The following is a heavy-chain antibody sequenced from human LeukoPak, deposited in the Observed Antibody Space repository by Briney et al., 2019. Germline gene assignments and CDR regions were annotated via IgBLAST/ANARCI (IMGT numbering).Heavy chain of an antibody. CDR1: GFTFSDYY. CDR2: ISSSGSTI. CDR3: ARKPTVTTSYYYYMDV. Sequence: PGGSLRLSCAASGFTFSDYYMSWIRQAPGKGLEWVSYISSSGSTIYYADSVKGRFTISRDNAKNSLYLQMNSLRAEDTAVYYCARKPTVTTSYYYYMDVWGKGTTVTVSS. D-gene: IGHD4-17*01. J-gene: IGHJ6*03. V-gene: IGHV3-11*04.